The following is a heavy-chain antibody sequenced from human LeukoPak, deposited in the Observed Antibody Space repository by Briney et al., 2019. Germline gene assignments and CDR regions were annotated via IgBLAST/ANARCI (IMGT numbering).Heavy chain of an antibody. J-gene: IGHJ4*02. CDR1: GGSISSSSYY. CDR2: IYYSGST. CDR3: ARGLFMTTVTRPRAGHYDY. D-gene: IGHD4-17*01. Sequence: SETLSLTCTVSGGSISSSSYYWGWIRQPPGKGLEWIGSIYYSGSTYYNPSLKSRVTISVDTSKNQFSLKLSSVTAADTAVYYCARGLFMTTVTRPRAGHYDYWGQGTLVTVSS. V-gene: IGHV4-39*07.